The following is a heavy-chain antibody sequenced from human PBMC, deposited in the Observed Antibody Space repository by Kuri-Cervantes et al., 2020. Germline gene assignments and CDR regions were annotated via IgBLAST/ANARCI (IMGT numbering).Heavy chain of an antibody. CDR2: IKQDGSEK. D-gene: IGHD3-3*01. CDR1: GFTFSSYW. J-gene: IGHJ4*02. CDR3: ATRLYYDFWSGYYTGLDYFDS. V-gene: IGHV3-7*01. Sequence: GGSLRLSCAASGFTFSSYWMSWVRQAPGKGLEWVANIKQDGSEKYYVDSVKGRFTISRDNAKNSLYLQMNSLRAEDTAVYYCATRLYYDFWSGYYTGLDYFDSWGQGTLVTVSS.